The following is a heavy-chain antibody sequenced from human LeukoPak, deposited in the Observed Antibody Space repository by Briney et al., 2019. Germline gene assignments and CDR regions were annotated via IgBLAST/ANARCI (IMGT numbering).Heavy chain of an antibody. CDR3: ARDLTGGGWFDY. Sequence: GGSLRLSCAASGFTFSSYAMSWVRQAPGKGLEWVSSISSSSSYISYADSVKGRFTISRDNAKNSLYLQMNSLRAADTAVFYCARDLTGGGWFDYWGQGTLVTVSS. D-gene: IGHD6-19*01. CDR2: ISSSSSYI. J-gene: IGHJ4*02. CDR1: GFTFSSYA. V-gene: IGHV3-21*01.